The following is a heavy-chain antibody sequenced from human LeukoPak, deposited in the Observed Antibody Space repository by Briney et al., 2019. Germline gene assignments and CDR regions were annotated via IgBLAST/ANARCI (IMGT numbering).Heavy chain of an antibody. D-gene: IGHD1-1*01. V-gene: IGHV4-4*07. Sequence: SETLSLTCTVSGDSIRESYWSWIRQPAGKGLEWIGRIYTNGKSDYNPSLRGRVTLSTDTPKNQFSMKLSFVTAADTAIYYCVKDFQRRQPSVWGRGTLVTVXX. CDR2: IYTNGKS. J-gene: IGHJ2*01. CDR3: VKDFQRRQPSV. CDR1: GDSIRESY.